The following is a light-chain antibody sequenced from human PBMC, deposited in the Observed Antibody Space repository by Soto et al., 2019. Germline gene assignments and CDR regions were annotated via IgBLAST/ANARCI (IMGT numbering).Light chain of an antibody. Sequence: QSVLTQPPSLSAAPEQKVTISCSGSSSNIGNNYVSWYQQLPGTAPKLLIYDNNKRPSGIPDRFSGSKSGTSATLGITGLQQGGGADYYRGKWDSTRGAVVFGGGTKGPVL. J-gene: IGLJ2*01. CDR3: GKWDSTRGAVV. CDR1: SSNIGNNY. V-gene: IGLV1-51*01. CDR2: DNN.